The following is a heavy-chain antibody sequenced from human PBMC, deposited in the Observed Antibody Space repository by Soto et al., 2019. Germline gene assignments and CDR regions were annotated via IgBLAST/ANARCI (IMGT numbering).Heavy chain of an antibody. V-gene: IGHV5-51*01. CDR3: ARPQAGETDAFDI. Sequence: GESLKISCKGSGYSFTSYWIGWVRQMPGKGLEWMGIIYPGDSGTRYSPSFQGQVTISADKSISTAYLQWSSLKASDTAMYYCARPQAGETDAFDIWGQGTMVTVSS. D-gene: IGHD3-10*01. CDR2: IYPGDSGT. J-gene: IGHJ3*02. CDR1: GYSFTSYW.